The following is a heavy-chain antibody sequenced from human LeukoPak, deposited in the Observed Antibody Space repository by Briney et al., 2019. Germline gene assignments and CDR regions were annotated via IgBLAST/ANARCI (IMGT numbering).Heavy chain of an antibody. Sequence: GESLKISCKGSGYSFTSYWIGWVRPMPGKGLEWMGVIYPGDSDTRYSPSFQGQVTISADKSISTAYLQWGSLKASGTAMYYCARSQGYCSGGSCLQGDWFDPWGQGTLVTVSS. CDR3: ARSQGYCSGGSCLQGDWFDP. D-gene: IGHD2-15*01. V-gene: IGHV5-51*01. CDR2: IYPGDSDT. CDR1: GYSFTSYW. J-gene: IGHJ5*02.